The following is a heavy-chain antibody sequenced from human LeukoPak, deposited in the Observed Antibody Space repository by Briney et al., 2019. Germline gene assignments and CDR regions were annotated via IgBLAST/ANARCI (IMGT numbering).Heavy chain of an antibody. CDR1: GGSISSYY. D-gene: IGHD5-18*01. Sequence: SETLSLTCTVSGGSISSYYWSWIRQPPGKGLEWIGYIYYSGSTNYNPSLKSRVTISVDTSKNQFSLKLSSVTAADTAVYYCARGTSGYSYGSHGFDYWGQGTLVTVSS. CDR3: ARGTSGYSYGSHGFDY. CDR2: IYYSGST. J-gene: IGHJ4*02. V-gene: IGHV4-59*01.